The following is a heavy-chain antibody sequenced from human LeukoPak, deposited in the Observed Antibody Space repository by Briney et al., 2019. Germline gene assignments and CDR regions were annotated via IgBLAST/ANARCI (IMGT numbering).Heavy chain of an antibody. CDR3: ARRAYNWGAFDI. CDR2: LSPSGADT. Sequence: GGSLRLSCAASGFTFTNYAMNWVCQAPGKGLEWVSTLSPSGADTYYADSVKGRFTISRDSSKNTLYLQMNSLRAEDTAVYYCARRAYNWGAFDIWGQGTLVTVSS. J-gene: IGHJ3*02. V-gene: IGHV3-23*01. D-gene: IGHD5-24*01. CDR1: GFTFTNYA.